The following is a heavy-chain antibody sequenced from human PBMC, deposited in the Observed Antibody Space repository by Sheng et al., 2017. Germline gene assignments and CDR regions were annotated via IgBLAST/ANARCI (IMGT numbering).Heavy chain of an antibody. D-gene: IGHD4-17*01. CDR1: GFTFSSYV. Sequence: QVQMVESGGGVVQPGRSLRLSCAASGFTFSSYVMHWVRQAPGKGLEWVAVISIDGSKQYYADSVKGRFTISRDNSKNTVYLQMNSPRPEDTAVYHCATTVFNPLDYGDYGSAFDIWGQGTMVTVSS. CDR3: ATTVFNPLDYGDYGSAFDI. CDR2: ISIDGSKQ. J-gene: IGHJ3*02. V-gene: IGHV3-30*04.